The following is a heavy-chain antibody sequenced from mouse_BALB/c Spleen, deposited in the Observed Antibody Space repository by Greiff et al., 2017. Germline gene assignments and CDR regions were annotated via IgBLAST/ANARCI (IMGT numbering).Heavy chain of an antibody. D-gene: IGHD2-1*01. Sequence: EVQLVESGGGLVKPGGSLKLSCAASGFTFSSYAMSWVRQTPEKRLEWVATISSGGSYTYYPDSVKGRFTISRDNAKNTLYLQMSSLRSEDTAMYYCARLSYGNYLDYWGQGTTLTVSS. J-gene: IGHJ2*01. CDR3: ARLSYGNYLDY. CDR2: ISSGGSYT. CDR1: GFTFSSYA. V-gene: IGHV5-9-3*01.